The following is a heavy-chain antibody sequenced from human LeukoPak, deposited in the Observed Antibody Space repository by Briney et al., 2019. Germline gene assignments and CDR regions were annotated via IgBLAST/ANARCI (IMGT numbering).Heavy chain of an antibody. CDR2: INGDGSTT. J-gene: IGHJ3*01. CDR3: ASLAGGYYPPVEAFDV. Sequence: GGSLRLSCAASGFSFRSCWMHWVRQAPGKELVWVSRINGDGSTTNYADSVRGRFTISRDNAKNTLYLQTNSLRADDSAVYFCASLAGGYYPPVEAFDVWGQGTMVTVSS. D-gene: IGHD3-3*01. CDR1: GFSFRSCW. V-gene: IGHV3-74*01.